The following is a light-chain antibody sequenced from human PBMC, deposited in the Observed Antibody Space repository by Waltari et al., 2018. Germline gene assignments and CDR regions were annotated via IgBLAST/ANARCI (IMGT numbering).Light chain of an antibody. CDR3: QHYVSLPAT. CDR1: QSVSRT. CDR2: GAS. J-gene: IGKJ1*01. V-gene: IGKV3-20*01. Sequence: EIVLTQSPGTLFLSPVEGATLSCRASQSVSRTLAWYQQKPGQAPRLLIYGASSRATGIPDSFSGSGSGTDFSLTISRLEPDDSAVYFCQHYVSLPATFGQGTKVEIK.